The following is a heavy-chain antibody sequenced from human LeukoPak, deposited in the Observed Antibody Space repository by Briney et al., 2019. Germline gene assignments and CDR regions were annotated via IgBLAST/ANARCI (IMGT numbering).Heavy chain of an antibody. CDR3: ARQNSGSHREFDY. V-gene: IGHV4-4*07. J-gene: IGHJ4*02. D-gene: IGHD1-26*01. Sequence: PSETLSLTCTVSGGSISSYYGSWIRQPAGKGLEWIGRIYTSGSTNYNASLKSRVSMSVDTSKNQFSLKLSSVTAADTAVFYCARQNSGSHREFDYWGQGTLVTVSS. CDR1: GGSISSYY. CDR2: IYTSGST.